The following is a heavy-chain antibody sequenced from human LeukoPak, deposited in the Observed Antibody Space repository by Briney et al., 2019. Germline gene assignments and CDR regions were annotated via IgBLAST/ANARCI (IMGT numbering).Heavy chain of an antibody. J-gene: IGHJ4*02. V-gene: IGHV1-69*05. Sequence: SVKVSCKVSGGTFSSYAISWVRQAPGQGLEWMGRIIPIFGTANYAQKFQGRVTITTDESTSTAYMELSSLRSEDTAVYYCARYSGYDPNYFDYWGQGTLVTVSS. CDR1: GGTFSSYA. D-gene: IGHD5-12*01. CDR3: ARYSGYDPNYFDY. CDR2: IIPIFGTA.